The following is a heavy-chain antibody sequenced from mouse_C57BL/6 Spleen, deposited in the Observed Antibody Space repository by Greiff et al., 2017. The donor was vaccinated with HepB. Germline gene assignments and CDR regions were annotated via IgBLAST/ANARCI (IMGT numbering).Heavy chain of an antibody. V-gene: IGHV1-55*01. Sequence: QVQLPGAELVKPGASVKMSCKASGYTFTSYWITWVKQRPGQGLEWIGDIYPGSGSTNYNEKFKSKATLTVDTSSSTAYMQLSSLTSEDSAVYYCARGGSSFAYWGQGTLVTVSA. CDR3: ARGGSSFAY. CDR2: IYPGSGST. CDR1: GYTFTSYW. D-gene: IGHD1-1*01. J-gene: IGHJ3*01.